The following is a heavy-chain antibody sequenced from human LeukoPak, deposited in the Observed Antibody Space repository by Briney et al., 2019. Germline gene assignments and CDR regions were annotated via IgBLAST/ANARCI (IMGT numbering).Heavy chain of an antibody. CDR2: IYSDNTGGST. CDR3: AKDLRWELTSDY. CDR1: GFTVSSNY. J-gene: IGHJ4*02. Sequence: PGGSLRLSCAASGFTVSSNYMTWVRQAPGKGLEWVSVIYSDNTGGSTYYADSVKGRFTTSRDNSKNTLYLQMNSLRPEDTAVYYCAKDLRWELTSDYWGQGTLVTVSS. D-gene: IGHD1-26*01. V-gene: IGHV3-53*01.